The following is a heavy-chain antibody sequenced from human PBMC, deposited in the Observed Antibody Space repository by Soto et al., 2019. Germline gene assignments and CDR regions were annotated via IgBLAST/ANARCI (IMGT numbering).Heavy chain of an antibody. Sequence: GGSLRLSCAASGFTFSSYAMSWVRQAPGKGLEWVSAISGSGGSTYYADSVKGRFTISRDNSKNTLYLQMNSLRAEDTAVYYCAKVGGTMIVVVITDAFDIWGQGTMVTVSS. CDR2: ISGSGGST. CDR3: AKVGGTMIVVVITDAFDI. J-gene: IGHJ3*02. D-gene: IGHD3-22*01. CDR1: GFTFSSYA. V-gene: IGHV3-23*01.